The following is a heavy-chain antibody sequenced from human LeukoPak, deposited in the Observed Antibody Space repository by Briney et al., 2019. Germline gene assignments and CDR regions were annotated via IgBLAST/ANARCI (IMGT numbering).Heavy chain of an antibody. J-gene: IGHJ4*02. CDR2: INPGGGST. D-gene: IGHD3-10*01. CDR1: GYTFTSYY. CDR3: ARVSPYYGSGSYLRRGTLRDY. Sequence: ASVEVSCKASGYTFTSYYMHWVRHAPGEGLEWKGIINPGGGSTSYAQKFQGRVTMNREMSTSPVYMALSSLRSEDTAVYYCARVSPYYGSGSYLRRGTLRDYWGQGTLVTVSS. V-gene: IGHV1-46*01.